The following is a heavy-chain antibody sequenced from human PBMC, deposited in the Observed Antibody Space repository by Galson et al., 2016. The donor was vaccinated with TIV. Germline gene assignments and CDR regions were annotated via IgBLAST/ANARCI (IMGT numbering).Heavy chain of an antibody. CDR3: AKDMNRGCTTSNCYSYDYYSYALYV. D-gene: IGHD2-2*02. V-gene: IGHV3-9*01. Sequence: SLRLSCAASGSSFDDYAMHWVRQVPGKGLEWVSGINWNSGYFGYADSVKGRFTILRDSAQNSLYLHMSSLRAEDTAFYYCAKDMNRGCTTSNCYSYDYYSYALYVWGQGTTVTVSS. J-gene: IGHJ6*02. CDR1: GSSFDDYA. CDR2: INWNSGYF.